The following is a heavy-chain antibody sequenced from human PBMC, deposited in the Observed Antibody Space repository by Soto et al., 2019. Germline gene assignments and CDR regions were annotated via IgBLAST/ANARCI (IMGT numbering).Heavy chain of an antibody. Sequence: GGSLRVSCAASGFTCSSYGMHWVRQAPGKGLEWVAVICYDGSNKYYADSVKGRFTISRDNSKNTLYLQMNSLRAEDTAVYYCARDEGRGYDYGFAYWGKGTLVPVSS. J-gene: IGHJ4*02. CDR3: ARDEGRGYDYGFAY. CDR2: ICYDGSNK. V-gene: IGHV3-33*08. D-gene: IGHD5-18*01. CDR1: GFTCSSYG.